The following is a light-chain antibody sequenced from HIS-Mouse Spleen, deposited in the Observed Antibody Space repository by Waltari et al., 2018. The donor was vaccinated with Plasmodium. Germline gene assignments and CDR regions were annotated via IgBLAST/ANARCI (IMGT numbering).Light chain of an antibody. Sequence: DIQMTQSPSSLSASVGDRVTITCRASQSISSYLNWYQQKPGKAPKLLIYAASRLQSGVPSRFSGSGSGTDFTLTISSLLPEDFATYYCQQSYSTPPTFGGGTKVEIK. J-gene: IGKJ4*01. CDR1: QSISSY. CDR3: QQSYSTPPT. V-gene: IGKV1-39*01. CDR2: AAS.